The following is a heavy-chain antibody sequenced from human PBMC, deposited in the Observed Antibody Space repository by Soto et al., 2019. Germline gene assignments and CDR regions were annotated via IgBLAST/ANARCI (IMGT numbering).Heavy chain of an antibody. J-gene: IGHJ4*02. D-gene: IGHD1-26*01. CDR3: VRDIERVGATRYFDH. V-gene: IGHV3-11*05. CDR2: ISSSSSDT. CDR1: GFIFSDYY. Sequence: GGSLRLCCAASGFIFSDYYMSWIRQAPGKGLEWLSYISSSSSDTNYVDSVKGRFRSSRDNAKSTLYLQMESLRVEDTAVYYCVRDIERVGATRYFDHWGQGTRVTVS.